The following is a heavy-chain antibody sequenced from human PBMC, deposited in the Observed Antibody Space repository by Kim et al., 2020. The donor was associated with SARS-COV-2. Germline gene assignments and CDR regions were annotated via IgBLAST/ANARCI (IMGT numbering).Heavy chain of an antibody. CDR2: K. V-gene: IGHV3-30*01. CDR3: ARDLGFWSGCDY. D-gene: IGHD3-3*01. J-gene: IGHJ4*02. Sequence: KYNADSVKGRFTISRDNSKNTLYLQMNSLRAEDTAVYYCARDLGFWSGCDYWGQGTLVTVSS.